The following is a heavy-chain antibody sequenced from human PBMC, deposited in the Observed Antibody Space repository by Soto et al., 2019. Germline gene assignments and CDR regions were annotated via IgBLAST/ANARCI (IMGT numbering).Heavy chain of an antibody. CDR3: ARDRDTPLPGYSRYYYMDV. J-gene: IGHJ6*03. CDR2: INPSGGST. Sequence: ASVKVSCKASGYTFTSYYMHWVRQAPGQGLEWMGIINPSGGSTSYAQKFQGRVTMTRDTSTSTVYMELSSLRSEDTAVYYCARDRDTPLPGYSRYYYMDVWGKGTTVTVSS. V-gene: IGHV1-46*03. CDR1: GYTFTSYY. D-gene: IGHD6-13*01.